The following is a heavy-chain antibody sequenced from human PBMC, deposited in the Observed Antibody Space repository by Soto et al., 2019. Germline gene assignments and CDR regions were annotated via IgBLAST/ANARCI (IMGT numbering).Heavy chain of an antibody. CDR3: ASDTRITIFGVVMNRAFDI. CDR1: GGTFSSYA. Sequence: SVKVSCKASGGTFSSYAISWVRQAPGQGLEWMGGIIPIFGTANYAQKFQGRVTITADESTSTAYMELSSLRSEDTAVYYCASDTRITIFGVVMNRAFDIWGQGTMVTVSS. CDR2: IIPIFGTA. V-gene: IGHV1-69*13. D-gene: IGHD3-3*01. J-gene: IGHJ3*02.